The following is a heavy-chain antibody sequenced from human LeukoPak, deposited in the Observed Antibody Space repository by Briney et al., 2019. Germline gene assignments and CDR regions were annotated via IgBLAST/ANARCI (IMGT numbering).Heavy chain of an antibody. D-gene: IGHD2-2*03. CDR2: ISSSGSTI. V-gene: IGHV3-48*03. J-gene: IGHJ6*03. CDR1: GLTFSSYE. Sequence: GGSLRLSCAASGLTFSSYEMNWVRQAPGKGLEWVSYISSSGSTIYYADSVKGRFTISRDNSKNTLHLQMNSLRAEDTAVYYCATHGSAHYYMDVWGKGTTVTISS. CDR3: ATHGSAHYYMDV.